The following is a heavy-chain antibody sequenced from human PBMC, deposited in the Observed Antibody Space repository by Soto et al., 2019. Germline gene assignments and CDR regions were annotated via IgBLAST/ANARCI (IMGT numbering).Heavy chain of an antibody. CDR2: INPSDGST. CDR3: ARVGGDVWRYHWLDP. D-gene: IGHD3-3*01. CDR1: GYSFTTYY. Sequence: ASVKVSCKASGYSFTTYYVRWVRQAPGQGLEWMGMINPSDGSTFYVEKFQDRVTMTRDTSTRTVYMGLSSLRSEDTAVYYCARVGGDVWRYHWLDPWGQGTLVTVSS. J-gene: IGHJ5*02. V-gene: IGHV1-46*01.